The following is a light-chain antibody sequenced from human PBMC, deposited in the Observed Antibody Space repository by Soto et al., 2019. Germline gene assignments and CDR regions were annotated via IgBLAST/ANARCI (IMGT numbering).Light chain of an antibody. CDR3: QQYDRTPLT. J-gene: IGKJ4*01. CDR2: WAS. V-gene: IGKV4-1*01. CDR1: QNLLYSSNNKNY. Sequence: DIVMTQSPDSLAVSLGERATINCKSSQNLLYSSNNKNYLAWYQQKPGQPPKLLIYWASTRESGVPDRFSGRGSGTDFTLTISSLQAEDLAVYYCQQYDRTPLTFGGGTKVEIK.